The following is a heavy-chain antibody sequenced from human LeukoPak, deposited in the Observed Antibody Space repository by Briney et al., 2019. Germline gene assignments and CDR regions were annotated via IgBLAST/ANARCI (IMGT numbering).Heavy chain of an antibody. D-gene: IGHD2-15*01. V-gene: IGHV4-30-2*01. CDR2: IYHSGST. CDR1: GGSIRSSYYS. CDR3: ARDGGGTHFDY. Sequence: PSETLSLTCTVSGGSIRSSYYSWSWIRQPPGKGLEWIGYIYHSGSTYYNPSLKSRVTISVDRSKNQFSLKLSSVTAADTAVYYCARDGGGTHFDYWGQGTLVTVSS. J-gene: IGHJ4*02.